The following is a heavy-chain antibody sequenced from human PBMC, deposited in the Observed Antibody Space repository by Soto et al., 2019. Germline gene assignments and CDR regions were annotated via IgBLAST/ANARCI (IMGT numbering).Heavy chain of an antibody. J-gene: IGHJ5*02. CDR1: GGSISSGDYY. Sequence: PSETLSLTCTVSGGSISSGDYYWSWIRQPPGKGLEWIGYIYYSGSTYYNPSLKSRVTILVDTSKNQFSLKLSSVTAADTAVYYCASYYYDSSGLPGGWFDPWGQGTLVTVSS. V-gene: IGHV4-30-4*01. CDR2: IYYSGST. CDR3: ASYYYDSSGLPGGWFDP. D-gene: IGHD3-22*01.